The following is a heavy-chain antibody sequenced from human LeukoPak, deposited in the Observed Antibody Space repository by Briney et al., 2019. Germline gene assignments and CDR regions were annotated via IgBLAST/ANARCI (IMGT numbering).Heavy chain of an antibody. CDR2: IYPGDSDT. V-gene: IGHV5-51*01. J-gene: IGHJ4*02. D-gene: IGHD3-22*01. CDR3: ARLYHYDSSGYHYYFDY. Sequence: GESLKISCKGSGYSFTSYWIGWVRQMPGKGLGWMGIIYPGDSDTRYSPSFQGQVTISADKSISTAYLQWSSLKASDTAMYYCARLYHYDSSGYHYYFDYWGQGTLVTVSS. CDR1: GYSFTSYW.